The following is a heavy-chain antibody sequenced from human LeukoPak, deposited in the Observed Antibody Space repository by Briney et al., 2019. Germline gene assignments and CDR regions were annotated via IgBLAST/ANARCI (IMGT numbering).Heavy chain of an antibody. CDR2: ISGSGRST. CDR1: GFTFSSYG. Sequence: AGGTLRLSCAASGFTFSSYGMSWVRQAPGKGLEWVSTISGSGRSTYYADSVKGRFTISRDNSKNTLYLQVNSLRAEDTAVYYCTRRDIGSGYDWGQGTLVTVSS. V-gene: IGHV3-23*01. CDR3: TRRDIGSGYD. D-gene: IGHD5-12*01. J-gene: IGHJ4*02.